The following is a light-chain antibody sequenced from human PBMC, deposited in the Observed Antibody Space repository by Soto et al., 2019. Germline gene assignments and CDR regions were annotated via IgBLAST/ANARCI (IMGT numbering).Light chain of an antibody. CDR3: QQYKNWPPFT. J-gene: IGKJ3*01. Sequence: EIVMTQSPATLSVSPGERATLSCRASQSVSNNLAWYQQKPGQAPILLIYGASTRATGIPARFSGSGSGTEFTLTISSLQSEDFAVYYCQQYKNWPPFTFGPGTKVDIK. V-gene: IGKV3-15*01. CDR2: GAS. CDR1: QSVSNN.